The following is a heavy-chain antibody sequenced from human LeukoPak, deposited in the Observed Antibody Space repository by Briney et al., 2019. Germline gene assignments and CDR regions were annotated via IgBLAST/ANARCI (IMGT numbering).Heavy chain of an antibody. D-gene: IGHD2-15*01. CDR3: ASSRREVAASFDY. V-gene: IGHV1-3*01. Sequence: ASVKVSCKASGYTFTSYAMHWVRQAPGQGLEWMGWINAGNGNTKYSQKFQGRVTITRDTSASTAYMELSSLRSEDTAVYYCASSRREVAASFDYWGQGTLVTVSS. CDR2: INAGNGNT. J-gene: IGHJ4*02. CDR1: GYTFTSYA.